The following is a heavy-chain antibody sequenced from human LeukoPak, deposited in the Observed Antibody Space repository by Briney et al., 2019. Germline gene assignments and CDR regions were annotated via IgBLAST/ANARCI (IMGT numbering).Heavy chain of an antibody. J-gene: IGHJ5*02. D-gene: IGHD1-26*01. Sequence: GGSLRLSCAASGFNFDDYGMSWVRQAPGKGLEWVSGINWNGGSTGYADSVEGRFIISRDNTKDSLYLQMNSLRAEDTAFYYCARDAPGIVGAPGGGTWGQGTLVTVSS. CDR2: INWNGGST. CDR1: GFNFDDYG. V-gene: IGHV3-20*04. CDR3: ARDAPGIVGAPGGGT.